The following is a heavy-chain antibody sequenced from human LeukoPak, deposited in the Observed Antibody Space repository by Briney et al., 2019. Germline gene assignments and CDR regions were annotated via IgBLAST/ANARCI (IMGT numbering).Heavy chain of an antibody. D-gene: IGHD3-22*01. J-gene: IGHJ4*02. Sequence: GGSLRLSCAASGFTFSSYWMSWVRQAPGKGLEWVASIKQDGSEKYYVDSVKGRFTISRDNAKNSLYLQMNSLRAEDTAVYYCARDLGYYYDSSGYSVFDYWGQGTLVTVSS. CDR3: ARDLGYYYDSSGYSVFDY. CDR2: IKQDGSEK. V-gene: IGHV3-7*01. CDR1: GFTFSSYW.